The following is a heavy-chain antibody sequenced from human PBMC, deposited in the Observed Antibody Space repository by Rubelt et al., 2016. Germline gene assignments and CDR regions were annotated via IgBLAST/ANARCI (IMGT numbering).Heavy chain of an antibody. CDR3: ASSCSGGACDAPGAFDI. CDR2: INHSGST. J-gene: IGHJ3*02. Sequence: QVQLQQWGAGLLKPSETLSLTCAVYGGSFSGYYWSWIRQAPGKGLEWIGEINHSGSTNYNPSLKSRVAISVDTSKNHFSQKLNSMTAAETAVYSCASSCSGGACDAPGAFDIWGRGTMVTDSS. CDR1: GGSFSGYY. V-gene: IGHV4-34*01. D-gene: IGHD2-15*01.